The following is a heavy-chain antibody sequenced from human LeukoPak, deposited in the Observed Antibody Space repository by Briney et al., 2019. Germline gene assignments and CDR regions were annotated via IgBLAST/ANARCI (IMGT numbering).Heavy chain of an antibody. CDR3: ARDRITMVRGVIVNPLGY. CDR2: INPNSGGT. J-gene: IGHJ4*02. CDR1: GYTFTGYY. V-gene: IGHV1-2*02. Sequence: GASVKVSCKASGYTFTGYYMHWVRQAPGQGPEWMGWINPNSGGTNYAQKFQSRVTMTRDTSISTAYMELSRLRSDDTAVYYCARDRITMVRGVIVNPLGYWGQGTLVTVSS. D-gene: IGHD3-10*01.